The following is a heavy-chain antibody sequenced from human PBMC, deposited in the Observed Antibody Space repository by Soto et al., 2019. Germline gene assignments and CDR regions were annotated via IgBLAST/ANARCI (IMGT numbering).Heavy chain of an antibody. CDR2: ISSSSSYI. D-gene: IGHD3-3*01. CDR3: ARFRAIFGVVTHYYYYMDV. V-gene: IGHV3-21*01. CDR1: GFTFSSYS. J-gene: IGHJ6*03. Sequence: EVQLAESGGGLVKPGGSLRLSCAASGFTFSSYSMNWVRQAPGKGLEWVSSISSSSSYIYYADSVKGRFTISRDNAKNSLYLQMNSLRAEDTAVYYCARFRAIFGVVTHYYYYMDVWGKGTTVTVSS.